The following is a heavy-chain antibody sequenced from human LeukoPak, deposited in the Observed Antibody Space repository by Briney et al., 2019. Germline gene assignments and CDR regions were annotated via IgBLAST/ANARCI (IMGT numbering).Heavy chain of an antibody. D-gene: IGHD5-12*01. J-gene: IGHJ5*02. CDR2: IYYSGST. V-gene: IGHV4-30-4*08. CDR3: ARDGLYSGYDFGGKSSWFDP. Sequence: SETLSLTCTVSGGSISSGDYYWSWIRQPPGKGLEWIGYIYYSGSTYYNPSLKRRVTISIATYKNHFSLKLSSVTAADTDVYYCARDGLYSGYDFGGKSSWFDPWGQGTLVTVSS. CDR1: GGSISSGDYY.